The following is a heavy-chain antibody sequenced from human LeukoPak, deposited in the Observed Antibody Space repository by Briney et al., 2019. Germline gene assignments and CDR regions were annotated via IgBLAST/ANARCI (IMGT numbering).Heavy chain of an antibody. Sequence: ASVKVSCKASGGTFSSYAISWVRQAPGQGLEWMGGIIPIFGTANYAQKFQSRVTITADESTSTAYMELSSLRSEDTAVYYCAREPGIAAAGPTAYFDYWGQGTLVTVSS. V-gene: IGHV1-69*01. J-gene: IGHJ4*02. CDR1: GGTFSSYA. CDR2: IIPIFGTA. D-gene: IGHD6-13*01. CDR3: AREPGIAAAGPTAYFDY.